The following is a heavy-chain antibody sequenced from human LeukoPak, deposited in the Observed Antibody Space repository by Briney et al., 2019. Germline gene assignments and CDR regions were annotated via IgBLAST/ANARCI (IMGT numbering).Heavy chain of an antibody. CDR2: IYTSGST. J-gene: IGHJ4*02. CDR3: ARSKQSDY. D-gene: IGHD6-19*01. CDR1: GGSISSRSYY. V-gene: IGHV4-61*02. Sequence: PSETLSLTCTVSGGSISSRSYYWSWIRQPAGKGLEWIGRIYTSGSTNYNPSLKSRVTISVDTSKNQFSLKLSSVTAADTAVYYCARSKQSDYWGQGTLVTVSS.